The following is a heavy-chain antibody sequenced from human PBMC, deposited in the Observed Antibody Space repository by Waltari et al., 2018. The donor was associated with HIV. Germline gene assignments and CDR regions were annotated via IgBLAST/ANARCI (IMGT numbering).Heavy chain of an antibody. CDR1: GGSFSGYY. V-gene: IGHV4-34*01. Sequence: QVQLQQWGAGLLKPSETLSLTCAVYGGSFSGYYWSWIRQPPGKGLEWIGEINHSGSTNYNPSLKSRVTISVDTSKNQFSLKLSSVTAADTAVYYCARGITMIVVVTPYWYFDLWGRGTLVTVSS. CDR2: INHSGST. CDR3: ARGITMIVVVTPYWYFDL. J-gene: IGHJ2*01. D-gene: IGHD3-22*01.